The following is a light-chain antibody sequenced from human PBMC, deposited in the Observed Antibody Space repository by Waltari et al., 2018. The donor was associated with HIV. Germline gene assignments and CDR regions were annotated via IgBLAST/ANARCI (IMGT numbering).Light chain of an antibody. J-gene: IGKJ2*01. CDR1: QSVLYSSNNKNY. CDR3: QQYYSTPYT. Sequence: IVMTQSPVSLAVSLGERATSNCKSSQSVLYSSNNKNYLAWYQQKPGQPPKLLIYWASTRESGVPDRFSGSGSGTDFTLTISSLQAEDVAVYYCQQYYSTPYTFGQGTKLEIK. CDR2: WAS. V-gene: IGKV4-1*01.